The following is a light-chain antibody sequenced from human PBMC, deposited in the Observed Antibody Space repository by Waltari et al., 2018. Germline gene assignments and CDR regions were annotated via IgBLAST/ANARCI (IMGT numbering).Light chain of an antibody. V-gene: IGKV3-20*01. J-gene: IGKJ1*01. Sequence: EVVLTQSPGTLSLSPGERATLSCRASQSVNKYLAWYQQRPGQAPRLLIDAASTRATGVPEMFSGSGFGTDFSLTISRLAPEDFAVYFCQNHERLPATFGQGTKVEIK. CDR3: QNHERLPAT. CDR2: AAS. CDR1: QSVNKY.